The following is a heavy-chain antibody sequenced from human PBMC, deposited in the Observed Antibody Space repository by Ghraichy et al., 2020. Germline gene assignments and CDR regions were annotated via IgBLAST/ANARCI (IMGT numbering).Heavy chain of an antibody. V-gene: IGHV3-9*01. CDR2: ISWNSVSI. J-gene: IGHJ4*02. D-gene: IGHD6-19*01. Sequence: GGSLRLSCAASGFTFDDYAMHWVRQAPGKGLEWVSGISWNSVSIGYADFVKGRFTISRDNAKNSLYLQMNSLRAEDTALYYCAKDMRWYSSGWLGGYFDYWGQGTLVTVSS. CDR3: AKDMRWYSSGWLGGYFDY. CDR1: GFTFDDYA.